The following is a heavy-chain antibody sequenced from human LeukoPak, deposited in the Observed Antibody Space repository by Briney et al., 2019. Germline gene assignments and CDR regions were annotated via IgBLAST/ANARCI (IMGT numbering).Heavy chain of an antibody. CDR1: GFTFSSYA. J-gene: IGHJ4*02. Sequence: PGGSLRLSCAASGFTFSSYAMHWVRQAPGKGLEWVAVISYDGSNKYYADSVKGRFTISRDNSKNTLYPQMNSLRAEDTAVYYCAKGYSSSWYEPDYWGQGTLVTVSS. D-gene: IGHD6-13*01. V-gene: IGHV3-30-3*01. CDR2: ISYDGSNK. CDR3: AKGYSSSWYEPDY.